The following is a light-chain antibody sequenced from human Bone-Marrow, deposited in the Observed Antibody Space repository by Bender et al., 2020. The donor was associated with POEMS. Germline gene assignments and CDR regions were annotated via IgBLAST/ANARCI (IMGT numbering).Light chain of an antibody. Sequence: QSVLTQPPSASGTPGQSVTISCSGSSSNFGGNNVNWYQHLPGTAPRLVVYSNYQRPSGVPDRFSDSKSGTSASLAISGLRSEDEADYYCTTWDDSLSGVVFGGGTKLTVL. J-gene: IGLJ2*01. CDR1: SSNFGGNN. V-gene: IGLV1-47*02. CDR3: TTWDDSLSGVV. CDR2: SNY.